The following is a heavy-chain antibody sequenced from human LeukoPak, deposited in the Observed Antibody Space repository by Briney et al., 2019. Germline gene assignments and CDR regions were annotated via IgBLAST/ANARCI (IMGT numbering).Heavy chain of an antibody. V-gene: IGHV3-7*01. D-gene: IGHD1-7*01. CDR1: GFTFSASW. J-gene: IGHJ4*02. CDR2: INPDGSTR. CDR3: AKLLGTATRYDY. Sequence: GGSLRLSCVTSGFTFSASWMSWVCQAPGKGLEWVASINPDGSTRHHVDSVKGRFTISRDNAKKSLSLQMGALRAEDTAVYFCAKLLGTATRYDYWGLGTLVIVSS.